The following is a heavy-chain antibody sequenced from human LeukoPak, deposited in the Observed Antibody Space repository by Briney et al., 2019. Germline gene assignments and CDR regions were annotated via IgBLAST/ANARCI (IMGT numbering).Heavy chain of an antibody. CDR1: GLTVSSNY. CDR2: IYSGGST. D-gene: IGHD3-16*01. J-gene: IGHJ6*02. V-gene: IGHV3-66*01. Sequence: QPGRSLRLSCAASGLTVSSNYMSWVRQAPGKGLEWVSVIYSGGSTNYADSVKGRFTISRDNSKNTLYLQMNSLRAEDTAVYYCARYTSSPGEGMDVWGQGTTVTVSS. CDR3: ARYTSSPGEGMDV.